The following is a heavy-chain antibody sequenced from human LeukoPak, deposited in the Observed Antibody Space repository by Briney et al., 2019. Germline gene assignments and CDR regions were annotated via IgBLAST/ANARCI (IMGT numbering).Heavy chain of an antibody. CDR1: GFTFSSYG. Sequence: GGSLRLSCAASGFTFSSYGMHWVRQAPGKGLEWVAVISYDGRTKYYADSVKGRFTISRDNSKNTLYLQMNSLRAEDTAVYYCAILELLWFGELSADDTIPFDYWGQGTLVTVSS. V-gene: IGHV3-30*03. CDR3: AILELLWFGELSADDTIPFDY. CDR2: ISYDGRTK. D-gene: IGHD3-10*01. J-gene: IGHJ4*02.